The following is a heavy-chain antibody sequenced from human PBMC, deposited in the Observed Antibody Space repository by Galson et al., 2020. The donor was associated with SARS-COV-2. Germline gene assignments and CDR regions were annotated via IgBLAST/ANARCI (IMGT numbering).Heavy chain of an antibody. CDR1: GDSISSGTYY. Sequence: TLSLTCTVSGDSISSGTYYWSWIRQHPGKGLEWIGYIYYSGTTYYNPSLKSRVTISVDTSKNQFSLKLNSVTAAETAVYYCARTDRSGYRSEYWGQGTLVTVSS. J-gene: IGHJ4*02. V-gene: IGHV4-31*03. D-gene: IGHD3-22*01. CDR3: ARTDRSGYRSEY. CDR2: IYYSGTT.